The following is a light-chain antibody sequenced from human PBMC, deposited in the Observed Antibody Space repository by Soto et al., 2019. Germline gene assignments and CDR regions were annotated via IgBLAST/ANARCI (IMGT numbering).Light chain of an antibody. CDR1: QSVSSSF. J-gene: IGKJ1*01. CDR2: GAS. CDR3: QQYVTSPWA. V-gene: IGKV3-20*01. Sequence: EIVVTQSPGTLSLSPGERATLSCRASQSVSSSFLAWYQQKPGQAPRLLIYGASNRATGIPDRFSGSGSGTDFTLTISRLEPEDFAVYYCQQYVTSPWAFGQGTKVDIK.